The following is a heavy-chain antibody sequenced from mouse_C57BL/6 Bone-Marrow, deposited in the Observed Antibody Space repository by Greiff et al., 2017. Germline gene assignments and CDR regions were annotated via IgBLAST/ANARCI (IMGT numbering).Heavy chain of an antibody. D-gene: IGHD1-1*01. J-gene: IGHJ4*01. CDR2: ISNLAYSI. CDR1: GFTFSDYG. Sequence: EVKLMESGGGLVQPGGSLKLSCAASGFTFSDYGMAWVRQAPRKGPEWVAFISNLAYSIYYADTVTGRFTSSRENAKNTLYLEMSSLRSEDTAMYYCAKQDYGSSYDYALDYWGQGTSVTVSS. CDR3: AKQDYGSSYDYALDY. V-gene: IGHV5-15*01.